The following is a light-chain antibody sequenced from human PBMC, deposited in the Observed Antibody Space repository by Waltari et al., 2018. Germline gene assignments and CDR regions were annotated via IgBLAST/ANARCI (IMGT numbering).Light chain of an antibody. CDR3: CSYAGSSTFYV. J-gene: IGLJ1*01. V-gene: IGLV2-23*02. CDR2: EVS. CDR1: SSDDGSYNL. Sequence: QSALTPPASVSGSPGQSITIPCPGTSSDDGSYNLVSWYQQHPGKAHKLMIYEVSKRPSGVSNRFSGSKSGNTASLTISGLQAEDEADYYCCSYAGSSTFYVFGTGTKVTVL.